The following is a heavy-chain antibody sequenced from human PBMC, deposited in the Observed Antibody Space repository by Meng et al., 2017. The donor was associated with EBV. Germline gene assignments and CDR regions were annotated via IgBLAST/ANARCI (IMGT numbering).Heavy chain of an antibody. V-gene: IGHV1-18*01. J-gene: IGHJ5*02. CDR2: ISAYNGNT. Sequence: QVQVGQAGAEMKKPGASVKFSCKASGYTFTSYGISWGRQAPGQGLEWMGWISAYNGNTNYAQKLQGRVTMTTDTSTSTAYMELRSLRSDDTAVYYCARETSGYDFNWFDPWGQGTLVTVSS. D-gene: IGHD5-12*01. CDR1: GYTFTSYG. CDR3: ARETSGYDFNWFDP.